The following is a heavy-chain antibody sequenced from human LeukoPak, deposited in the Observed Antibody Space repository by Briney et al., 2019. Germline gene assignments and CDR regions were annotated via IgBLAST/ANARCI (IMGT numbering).Heavy chain of an antibody. V-gene: IGHV1-69*01. D-gene: IGHD3-22*01. J-gene: IGHJ6*02. CDR2: IIPIFGTA. Sequence: SVKVSCKASGGTFISYAISWVRQAPGQGLEWMGGIIPIFGTANYAQKFQGRVTITADESTSTAYMELSSLRSEDTAVYYCARALGSPPYYYDSSGPRDYYGMDVWGQGTTVTVSS. CDR3: ARALGSPPYYYDSSGPRDYYGMDV. CDR1: GGTFISYA.